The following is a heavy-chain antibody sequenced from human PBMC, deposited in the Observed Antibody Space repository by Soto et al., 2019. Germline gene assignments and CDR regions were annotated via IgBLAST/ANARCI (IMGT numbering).Heavy chain of an antibody. J-gene: IGHJ3*02. CDR2: SYWDDDK. Sequence: QITLKESGPTLVKPTQTLTLTCTFSGFSLSTSGVGVGWIRQPPGKALEWLALSYWDDDKRYSPSLKSRLTITKDTSKNQVVLTMTNMDPVDTATYYCAHRRSVRYSDSSGPQEPDAFDIWGQGTMVTVSS. CDR1: GFSLSTSGVG. V-gene: IGHV2-5*02. D-gene: IGHD3-22*01. CDR3: AHRRSVRYSDSSGPQEPDAFDI.